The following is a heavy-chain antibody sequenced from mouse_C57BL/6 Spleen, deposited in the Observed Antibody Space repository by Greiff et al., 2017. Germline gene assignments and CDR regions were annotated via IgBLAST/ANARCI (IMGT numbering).Heavy chain of an antibody. CDR3: AREGLLREAYYAMDY. V-gene: IGHV14-2*01. CDR2: IDPEDGET. D-gene: IGHD1-1*01. CDR1: GFNIKDYY. Sequence: VQLQQSGAELVKPGASVKLSCTASGFNIKDYYMHWVKQRTEQGLEWIGRIDPEDGETEYAPKFQGKATITADTSSNTAYLQLSSLTSEDTAVYYCAREGLLREAYYAMDYWGQGTSVTVSS. J-gene: IGHJ4*01.